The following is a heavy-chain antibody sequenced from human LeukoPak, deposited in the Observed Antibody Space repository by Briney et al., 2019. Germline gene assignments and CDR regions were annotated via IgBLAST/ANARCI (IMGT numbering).Heavy chain of an antibody. Sequence: GGSLRLSCSASGFPFSNHWMNWARKAPGKGLEWVANINKDGSEKNYVDSVTGRFTISRDNAKNSLYLQMNYLRPEDTAVYYCARQDHGPDYWGQGTLVTVSS. D-gene: IGHD1-14*01. CDR3: ARQDHGPDY. CDR2: INKDGSEK. CDR1: GFPFSNHW. V-gene: IGHV3-7*01. J-gene: IGHJ4*02.